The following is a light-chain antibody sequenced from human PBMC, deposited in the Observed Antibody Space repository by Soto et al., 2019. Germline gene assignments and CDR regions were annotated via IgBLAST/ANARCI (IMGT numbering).Light chain of an antibody. CDR3: QQRSNWPPYT. CDR2: DAF. V-gene: IGKV3-11*02. CDR1: QSVSSY. Sequence: EIELTQSPATLSLSPGERATLSCRASQSVSSYLAWYQQKPGQAPRLLIYDAFSRATGIPPRFSGSGSGRTFSLPISSLVPADFAVYYCQQRSNWPPYTFGQGTKLEIK. J-gene: IGKJ2*01.